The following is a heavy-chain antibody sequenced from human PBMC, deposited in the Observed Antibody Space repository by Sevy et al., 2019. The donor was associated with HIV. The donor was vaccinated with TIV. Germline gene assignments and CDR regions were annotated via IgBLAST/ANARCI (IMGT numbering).Heavy chain of an antibody. V-gene: IGHV1-24*01. D-gene: IGHD6-19*01. Sequence: ASVKVSCKVSGYTLTELSMHWVRQAPGKGLEWMGGFDPEDGETIYAQKFQGGVTMTEDTSTDTAYMELSSLRSEDTAVYYCATGLSSGWYNAFDIWGQGTMVTVSS. CDR2: FDPEDGET. J-gene: IGHJ3*02. CDR3: ATGLSSGWYNAFDI. CDR1: GYTLTELS.